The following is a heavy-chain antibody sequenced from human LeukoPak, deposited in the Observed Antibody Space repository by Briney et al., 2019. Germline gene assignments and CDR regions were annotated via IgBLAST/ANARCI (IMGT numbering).Heavy chain of an antibody. CDR3: AKDGNYLDSSGFFIPFDH. CDR1: GVPFRRSA. CDR2: IRGNVQQR. V-gene: IGHV3-23*01. D-gene: IGHD3-22*01. J-gene: IGHJ4*02. Sequence: GSPRLSCSAPGVPFRRSAMTWGRPLPGKGLGWVSPIRGNVQQRYYGDSVKGRFSVSRDNSKNTLYLQMDSLRADDSALYYCAKDGNYLDSSGFFIPFDHWGQGTLVTVSS.